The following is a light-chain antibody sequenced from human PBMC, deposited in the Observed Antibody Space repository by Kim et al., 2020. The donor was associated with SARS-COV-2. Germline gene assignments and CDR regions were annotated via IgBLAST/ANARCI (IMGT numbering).Light chain of an antibody. Sequence: SLSPGERAPLSCRASQTVNSDLAWYEHKPGQAPRLLMYDISNRAIGIPARFSGSGTGTDFTLTISSPETEDSAVYYCQQRDNWPYTFGQGTKLEI. CDR1: QTVNSD. CDR2: DIS. J-gene: IGKJ2*01. V-gene: IGKV3-11*01. CDR3: QQRDNWPYT.